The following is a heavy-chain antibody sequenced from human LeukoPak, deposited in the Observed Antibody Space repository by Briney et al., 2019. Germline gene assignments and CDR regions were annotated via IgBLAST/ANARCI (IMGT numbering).Heavy chain of an antibody. Sequence: GGSLRHSCAASGFTFSSYGMHWVRQAPGKGLEWVAFIRYDGSNKYYADSVKGRFTISRDNSKNTLYLQMNSLRAEDTAVYYCAKDYSSSWYHGAFDIWGQGTMVTVSS. D-gene: IGHD6-13*01. V-gene: IGHV3-30*02. CDR1: GFTFSSYG. CDR2: IRYDGSNK. CDR3: AKDYSSSWYHGAFDI. J-gene: IGHJ3*02.